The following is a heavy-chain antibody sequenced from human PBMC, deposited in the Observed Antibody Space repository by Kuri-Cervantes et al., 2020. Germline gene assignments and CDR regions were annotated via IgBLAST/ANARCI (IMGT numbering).Heavy chain of an antibody. CDR3: ARGYCSGGSCYSVGINDY. CDR1: GYTFTGCY. V-gene: IGHV1-2*02. D-gene: IGHD2-15*01. CDR2: INPNSGGT. Sequence: ASVKVSCKASGYTFTGCYMHWARQAPGQGLEWMGWINPNSGGTNYAQKFQGRVTVTRDTSTSTVYMELSSLRSEDTAVYYCARGYCSGGSCYSVGINDYWGQGTLVTVSS. J-gene: IGHJ4*02.